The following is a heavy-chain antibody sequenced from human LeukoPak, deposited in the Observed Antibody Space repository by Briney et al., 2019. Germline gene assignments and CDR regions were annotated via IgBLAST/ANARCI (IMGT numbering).Heavy chain of an antibody. V-gene: IGHV3-33*01. CDR3: ARAAYDSSGYLTL. CDR1: GFTFSSYG. J-gene: IGHJ4*02. CDR2: IWYDGTNK. Sequence: GGSLRLSCAASGFTFSSYGMHWVRQAPGKGLEWVAVIWYDGTNKYYADSVKGRFTISRDSSKNTLYLQMNSLRAEDTALYYCARAAYDSSGYLTLWGQGTLVTVS. D-gene: IGHD3-22*01.